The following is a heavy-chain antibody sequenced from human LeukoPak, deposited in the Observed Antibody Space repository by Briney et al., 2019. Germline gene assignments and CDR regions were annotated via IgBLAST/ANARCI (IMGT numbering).Heavy chain of an antibody. Sequence: TSETLSLTCTVSGGSISSSSYYWGWIRQPPGKGLEWIGSIYYSGSTYYNPSLKSRVTISVDTSKNQFSLKLSSVTAADTAVYYCASRSSGWYFDYWGQGTLVTVSS. CDR2: IYYSGST. J-gene: IGHJ4*02. V-gene: IGHV4-39*01. D-gene: IGHD6-19*01. CDR3: ASRSSGWYFDY. CDR1: GGSISSSSYY.